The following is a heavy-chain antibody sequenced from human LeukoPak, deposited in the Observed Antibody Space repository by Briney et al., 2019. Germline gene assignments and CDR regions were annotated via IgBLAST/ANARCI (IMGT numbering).Heavy chain of an antibody. CDR3: ASGYSYVSDY. Sequence: GGSLRLSCAASGFTFSSYSMNWVRQAPGKGLEWVSSIGSSSTYIYYADSVKGRFTISRDNAKNSLYLQMNSLRAEDTTVYYCASGYSYVSDYWGRGTLVTVSS. D-gene: IGHD5-18*01. CDR1: GFTFSSYS. CDR2: IGSSSTYI. V-gene: IGHV3-21*01. J-gene: IGHJ4*02.